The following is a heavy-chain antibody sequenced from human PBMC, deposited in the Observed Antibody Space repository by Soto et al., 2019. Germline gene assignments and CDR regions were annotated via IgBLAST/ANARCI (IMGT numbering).Heavy chain of an antibody. CDR1: GGSISSYY. J-gene: IGHJ6*02. D-gene: IGHD4-17*01. V-gene: IGHV4-4*07. Sequence: SETLSLTYTVSGGSISSYYWGWILQPAGKGLEWIGRIYTSGSTNYNPSLKSRVTISVDTSKDQSSLKLSSVTAADTAVYYCARAGPTVTTKGFDYYYGKDVWGQGTTVTVSS. CDR3: ARAGPTVTTKGFDYYYGKDV. CDR2: IYTSGST.